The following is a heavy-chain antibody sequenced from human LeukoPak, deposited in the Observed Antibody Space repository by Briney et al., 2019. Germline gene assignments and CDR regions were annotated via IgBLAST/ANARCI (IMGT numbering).Heavy chain of an antibody. D-gene: IGHD3-16*01. CDR2: INHSGST. J-gene: IGHJ1*01. Sequence: SETLSLTCAVYGGSFSGYYWSWIRQPPGKGLEWIGEINHSGSTNCNPSLKSRVTISVDTSKNQFSLKLSSVTAADTAVYYCARGARMITFGGVSKYFQHWGQGTLVTVSS. CDR3: ARGARMITFGGVSKYFQH. V-gene: IGHV4-34*01. CDR1: GGSFSGYY.